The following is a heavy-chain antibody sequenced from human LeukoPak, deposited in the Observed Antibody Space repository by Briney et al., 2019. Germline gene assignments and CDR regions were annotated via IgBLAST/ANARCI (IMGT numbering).Heavy chain of an antibody. CDR1: GFTFDAYA. V-gene: IGHV3-43*02. D-gene: IGHD6-19*01. J-gene: IGHJ4*02. Sequence: GGSLRLSCAASGFTFDAYATHWVRQGPGKSLEWVSLIRGDGGNTYYADSVKGRFTISRDNSENSLYLQMNSLRTEDTALYYCAKTRSSDWHYCFDYWGQGTLVTVSS. CDR2: IRGDGGNT. CDR3: AKTRSSDWHYCFDY.